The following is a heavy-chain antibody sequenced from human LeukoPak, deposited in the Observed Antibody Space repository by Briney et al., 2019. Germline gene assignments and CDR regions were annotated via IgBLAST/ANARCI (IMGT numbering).Heavy chain of an antibody. CDR2: INQDGSQK. D-gene: IGHD6-13*01. Sequence: GGSLRLSCAASGFTFGSCWMNWVRQTPGKGLEWVANINQDGSQKFYVDSVKGRFTISRDNANNSLYLQMNSLRAEDTALYYCAREIPGKASAFDYWGQGTLVTVSS. CDR1: GFTFGSCW. V-gene: IGHV3-7*03. J-gene: IGHJ4*02. CDR3: AREIPGKASAFDY.